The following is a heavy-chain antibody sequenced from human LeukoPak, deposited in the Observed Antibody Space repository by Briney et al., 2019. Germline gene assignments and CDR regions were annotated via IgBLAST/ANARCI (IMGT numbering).Heavy chain of an antibody. CDR1: GFTFSSHW. CDR2: MNTDGSSI. CDR3: ARGGEGYNGPGFN. V-gene: IGHV3-74*01. Sequence: GGSLRLSCAASGFTFSSHWMHWVRQAPGKGLVWASRMNTDGSSINYADSVKGRFTISRDNAKNTLYLQMNSLRAEDTAVYYCARGGEGYNGPGFNWGQGTLVTVSS. D-gene: IGHD5-12*01. J-gene: IGHJ4*02.